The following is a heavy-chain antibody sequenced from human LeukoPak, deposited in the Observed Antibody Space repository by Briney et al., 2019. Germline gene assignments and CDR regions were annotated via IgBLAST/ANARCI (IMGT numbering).Heavy chain of an antibody. V-gene: IGHV3-23*01. CDR3: ASLLGYCSGDSCFNWFGP. D-gene: IGHD2-15*01. CDR1: GLTFSNNA. Sequence: GGSLRLSCKASGLTFSNNAMSWVRQAPGKGLEWVSFITLSGVSTFYADSVKGRFTISRDNSKNTLYLQMNNLTVEDTAMYYCASLLGYCSGDSCFNWFGPWGQGTLVAVSS. CDR2: ITLSGVST. J-gene: IGHJ5*02.